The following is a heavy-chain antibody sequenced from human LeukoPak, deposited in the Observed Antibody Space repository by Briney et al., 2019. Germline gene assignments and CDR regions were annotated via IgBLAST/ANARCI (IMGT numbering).Heavy chain of an antibody. CDR2: IYYSGST. J-gene: IGHJ4*02. Sequence: SETLSLTCTVSGGSISSSSYYWGWIRQPPGKGLEWIGSIYYSGSTYYNPSLKSRVTISVDTSKNQFSLKLSSVTAADTAVYYCAREDDILTGYSYYFDYWGQGTLVTVSS. CDR1: GGSISSSSYY. CDR3: AREDDILTGYSYYFDY. V-gene: IGHV4-39*02. D-gene: IGHD3-9*01.